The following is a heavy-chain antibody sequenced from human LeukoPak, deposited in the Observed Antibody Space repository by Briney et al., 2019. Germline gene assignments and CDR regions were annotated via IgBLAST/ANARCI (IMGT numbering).Heavy chain of an antibody. J-gene: IGHJ3*02. CDR3: AREHSGGAFDI. CDR1: GFTFSSYA. D-gene: IGHD1-26*01. CDR2: ISSNGDST. V-gene: IGHV3-64*01. Sequence: GGSLRLSCAASGFTFSSYAMHWVRQAPGKGLEYVSAISSNGDSTYYANSVKGRFTISRDNSKNTLYLQMGSLRAEDMAVYYCAREHSGGAFDIWGQGTMVTVSS.